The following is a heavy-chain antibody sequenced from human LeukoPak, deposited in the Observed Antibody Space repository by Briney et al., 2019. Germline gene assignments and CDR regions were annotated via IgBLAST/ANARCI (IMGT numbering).Heavy chain of an antibody. CDR1: GGSVSSGAYY. CDR2: IYYSGST. CDR3: AREVGTPQAFDI. D-gene: IGHD1-26*01. Sequence: PSETLSLTCTVSGGSVSSGAYYWSWIRQPPGKGLEWIGYIYYSGSTNYNPSLKSRVTISIDTSKNQFSLKLSSVTAADTAVYYCAREVGTPQAFDIWGQGTMVTVSS. V-gene: IGHV4-61*08. J-gene: IGHJ3*02.